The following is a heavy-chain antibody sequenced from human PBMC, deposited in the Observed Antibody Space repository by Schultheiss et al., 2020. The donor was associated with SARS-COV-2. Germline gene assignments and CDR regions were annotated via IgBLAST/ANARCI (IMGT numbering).Heavy chain of an antibody. D-gene: IGHD6-19*01. Sequence: SETLSLTCVISGDSVSSSGAAWNWIRQSPSRGLEWLGRTFYRSKWYNDYPISVKSRITISPDPSKNQFSLQLNSVTPEDTAVYYCASVPYSSGWYRRGDAFDIWGQGTMVTVSS. J-gene: IGHJ3*02. CDR1: GDSVSSSGAA. CDR2: TFYRSKWYN. V-gene: IGHV6-1*01. CDR3: ASVPYSSGWYRRGDAFDI.